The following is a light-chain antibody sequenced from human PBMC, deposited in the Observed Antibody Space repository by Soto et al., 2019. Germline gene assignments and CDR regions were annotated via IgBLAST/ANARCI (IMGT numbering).Light chain of an antibody. J-gene: IGLJ1*01. CDR2: EVT. Sequence: QSALTQPPSASGSPGQSVTISCTGTSSDVGANNYVSWYQQHPGKAPKLMIYEVTKRPSGVPDRFSGSKSGNTASLTVSGLEDEDEDDCCCRSCAGTNSVFGTGTKLTVL. CDR1: SSDVGANNY. V-gene: IGLV2-8*01. CDR3: RSCAGTNSV.